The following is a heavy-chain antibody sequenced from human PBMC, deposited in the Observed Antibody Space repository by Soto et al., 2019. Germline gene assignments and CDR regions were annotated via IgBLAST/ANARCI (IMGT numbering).Heavy chain of an antibody. CDR3: AKEEGQWLEQTSYGMDV. Sequence: EVQLLESGGGLVQPGGSLRLSCAASGFTFSSYAMSWVRQAPGKGLEWVSAISGSGGSTYYADSVKGRFTISRDNSKNTLYRQMNSLRAEDTVVYYCAKEEGQWLEQTSYGMDVWGQGTTVTVSS. J-gene: IGHJ6*02. CDR2: ISGSGGST. V-gene: IGHV3-23*01. D-gene: IGHD6-19*01. CDR1: GFTFSSYA.